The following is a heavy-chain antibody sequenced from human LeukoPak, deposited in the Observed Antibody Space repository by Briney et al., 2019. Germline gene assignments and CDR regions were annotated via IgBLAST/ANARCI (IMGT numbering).Heavy chain of an antibody. J-gene: IGHJ2*01. D-gene: IGHD4-17*01. V-gene: IGHV3-9*01. CDR2: ISWNSGSI. CDR1: GFTFDDYA. CDR3: AKDGTSDYGDYWYFDL. Sequence: TGGSLRLSCAASGFTFDDYAMRWVRQAPGKGLEWVSGISWNSGSIGYADSVKGRFTISRDNARNSLYLQMNSLRPEDTALYYCAKDGTSDYGDYWYFDLWGRGTLVTVSS.